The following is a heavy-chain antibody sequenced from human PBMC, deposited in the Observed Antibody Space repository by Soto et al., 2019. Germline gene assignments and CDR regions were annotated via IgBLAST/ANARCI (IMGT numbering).Heavy chain of an antibody. Sequence: SETLSLTCTVSGGSISSGGYYWSWIRQHPGKGLEWIGYIYYSGSTYYKPSLKSRVTISVDTSKNQFSLKLSSVTAADTAVYYCARVQRSSRIAVWLVRGDAFDIWGQGTMVTVSS. J-gene: IGHJ3*02. V-gene: IGHV4-31*03. D-gene: IGHD6-19*01. CDR2: IYYSGST. CDR1: GGSISSGGYY. CDR3: ARVQRSSRIAVWLVRGDAFDI.